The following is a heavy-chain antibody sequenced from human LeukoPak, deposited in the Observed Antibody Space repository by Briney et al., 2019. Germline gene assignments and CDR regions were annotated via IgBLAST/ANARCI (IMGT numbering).Heavy chain of an antibody. D-gene: IGHD5-18*01. Sequence: SETLSLTCTVSGGSISSSSYYWGWIRQPPGKGLEWIGSINYSGSTYYNPSLKSRVTISVDTSKNQFSLKLSSVTAADTAVYYCARQGGTAMGSFDYWGQGTLVTVSS. CDR2: INYSGST. V-gene: IGHV4-39*01. CDR3: ARQGGTAMGSFDY. J-gene: IGHJ4*02. CDR1: GGSISSSSYY.